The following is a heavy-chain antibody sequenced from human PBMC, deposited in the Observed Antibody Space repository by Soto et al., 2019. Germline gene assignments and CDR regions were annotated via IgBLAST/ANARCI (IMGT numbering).Heavy chain of an antibody. CDR1: GFTFDDYA. Sequence: EVQLVESGGGLVQPGRSLRLSCAASGFTFDDYAMHWVRQAPGKGLEWVSGISWNSGSLAYADSVKGRFTISRDNANTSLYLQMNSLRAEDTALYYCAKVSSVTFDYWGQGTLVSVSS. J-gene: IGHJ4*02. V-gene: IGHV3-9*01. CDR2: ISWNSGSL. CDR3: AKVSSVTFDY.